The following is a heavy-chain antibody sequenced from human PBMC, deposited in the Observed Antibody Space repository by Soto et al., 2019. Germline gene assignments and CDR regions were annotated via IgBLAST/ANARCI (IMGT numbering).Heavy chain of an antibody. CDR1: GYNFTSYW. Sequence: GESLKISCKGSGYNFTSYWIIWVRQMPGKVLEWMGNIDPTDSFTNYSPSFQGHVTISTDKSMSTAYLQWGTLKASDTAMYYCARRGYDFWSGLDVWGQGTTVTVSS. V-gene: IGHV5-10-1*01. CDR2: IDPTDSFT. D-gene: IGHD3-3*01. J-gene: IGHJ6*02. CDR3: ARRGYDFWSGLDV.